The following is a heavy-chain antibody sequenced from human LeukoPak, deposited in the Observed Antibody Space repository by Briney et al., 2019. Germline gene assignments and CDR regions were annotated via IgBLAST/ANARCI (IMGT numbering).Heavy chain of an antibody. J-gene: IGHJ3*02. CDR1: GGSISSYY. Sequence: SETLSLTCTASGGSISSYYWSWIRQPPGKGLEWIGYIYYSGSTNYNPSLKSRVTISVDTSKNQISLKVSSVTAADTAVYYCARASCSGGSCYSDAFDIWGQGTKVTVSS. D-gene: IGHD2-15*01. CDR3: ARASCSGGSCYSDAFDI. V-gene: IGHV4-59*12. CDR2: IYYSGST.